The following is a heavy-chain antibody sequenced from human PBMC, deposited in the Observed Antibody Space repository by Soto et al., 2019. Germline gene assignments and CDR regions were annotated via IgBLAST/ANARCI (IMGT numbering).Heavy chain of an antibody. CDR3: ARDSGSGPFEY. D-gene: IGHD6-19*01. Sequence: PSETLSLTCTVSGGAIITYYCIFIRQPPGKGLEWIVYIHYSGTTKYNPSLKTRVTISVDTSKNQFSLILRSVTAADTAVYFCARDSGSGPFEYWGQGSLVTVSS. V-gene: IGHV4-59*01. CDR2: IHYSGTT. CDR1: GGAIITYY. J-gene: IGHJ4*02.